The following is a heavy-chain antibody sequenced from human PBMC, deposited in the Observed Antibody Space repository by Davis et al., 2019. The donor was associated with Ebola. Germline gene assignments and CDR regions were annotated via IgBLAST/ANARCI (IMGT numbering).Heavy chain of an antibody. CDR2: IKQDGSEK. J-gene: IGHJ6*02. Sequence: PSETLSLTCAVYGGSFSGYYWSWVRQAPGKGLEWVANIKQDGSEKYYVDSVKGRCTISRDNAKNSLYLQMNNLRAEDTAMYYCTKPPGRDGMDVWGQGTTVTVSS. CDR1: GGSFSGYY. CDR3: TKPPGRDGMDV. D-gene: IGHD1-26*01. V-gene: IGHV3-7*01.